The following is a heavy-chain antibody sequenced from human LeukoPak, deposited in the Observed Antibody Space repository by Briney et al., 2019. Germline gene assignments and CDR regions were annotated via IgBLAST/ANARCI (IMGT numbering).Heavy chain of an antibody. CDR1: GGSISSYY. Sequence: SETLSLTCTVSGGSISSYYWSWLRQPPGKGLEWIGYIYYSGSTNSNPSLKSRVTISVDTSKNQFSLKLSSVTAADTAVYYCARGLHYYYMDVWGKGTTVTVSS. CDR2: IYYSGST. D-gene: IGHD5/OR15-5a*01. CDR3: ARGLHYYYMDV. J-gene: IGHJ6*03. V-gene: IGHV4-59*01.